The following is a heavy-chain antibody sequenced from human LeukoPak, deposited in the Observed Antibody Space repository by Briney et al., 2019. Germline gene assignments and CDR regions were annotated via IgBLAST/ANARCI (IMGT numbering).Heavy chain of an antibody. CDR3: ASSPHPYYYGSPSIDY. D-gene: IGHD3-10*01. CDR2: IYSGGST. J-gene: IGHJ4*02. Sequence: GGSLRLSCAASGFTVSSNYMSWVRQAPGKGLEWVSVIYSGGSTYYADSVKGRFTISRDNSKNTLYLQMNSLRAEDTAVYYCASSPHPYYYGSPSIDYWGQGTLVTASS. CDR1: GFTVSSNY. V-gene: IGHV3-66*01.